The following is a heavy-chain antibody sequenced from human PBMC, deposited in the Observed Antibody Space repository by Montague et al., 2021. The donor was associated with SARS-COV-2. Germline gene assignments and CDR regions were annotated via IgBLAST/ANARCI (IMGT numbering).Heavy chain of an antibody. Sequence: SLRLSCAASGFIFSNYYMTWVRQAPGKGLEWVSHISGSGIKSYYADSVKGLFTISRYTANNSVYLQMNFLGAEDTAVYYCARDQGGYGTLDIWGQGTMVTVSS. CDR1: GFIFSNYY. D-gene: IGHD5-12*01. CDR2: ISGSGIKS. J-gene: IGHJ3*02. V-gene: IGHV3-11*01. CDR3: ARDQGGYGTLDI.